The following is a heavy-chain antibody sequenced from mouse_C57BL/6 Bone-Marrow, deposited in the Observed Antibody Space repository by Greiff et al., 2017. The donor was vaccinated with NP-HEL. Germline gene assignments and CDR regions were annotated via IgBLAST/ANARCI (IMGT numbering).Heavy chain of an antibody. Sequence: EVQLQQSGPELVKPGASVKISCKASGYTFTDYYMNWVKPSHGKSLEWIGDINPNNGGTSYNQKFKGKATLTVDKSSSTAYMELRSLTSEDSAVYYCARVGTGSFDYWGQGTTLTVSS. CDR3: ARVGTGSFDY. CDR2: INPNNGGT. D-gene: IGHD4-1*01. J-gene: IGHJ2*01. CDR1: GYTFTDYY. V-gene: IGHV1-26*01.